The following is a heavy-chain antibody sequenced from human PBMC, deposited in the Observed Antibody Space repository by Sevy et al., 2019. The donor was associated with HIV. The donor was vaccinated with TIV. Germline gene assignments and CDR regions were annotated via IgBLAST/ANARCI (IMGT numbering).Heavy chain of an antibody. J-gene: IGHJ4*02. V-gene: IGHV3-23*01. Sequence: GGSLRLSCAGSGYTFIGYAMSWVRQAPGKGLEWVSAISASGISTYYAGSVKGRVTLSRDDSKNTLYLEMDSLRDDETALYCCAEDRGAGGGGGEYYLDYWGRGTLVTVSP. CDR2: ISASGIST. D-gene: IGHD3-16*01. CDR1: GYTFIGYA. CDR3: AEDRGAGGGGGEYYLDY.